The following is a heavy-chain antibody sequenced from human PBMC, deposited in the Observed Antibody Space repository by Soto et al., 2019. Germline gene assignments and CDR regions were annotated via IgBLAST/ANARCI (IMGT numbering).Heavy chain of an antibody. V-gene: IGHV1-46*01. CDR3: ARVNYYDSSGYIRYYYYYGIDV. CDR2: INPSGGST. Sequence: ASVKVSFKASGYTFTSYYMHWVRQSPGQGLEGMGIINPSGGSTSYAQKFQGRVTMTRDTSTSTVYIELSSLRSEDTAVYYCARVNYYDSSGYIRYYYYYGIDVWGQGTTVTVSS. J-gene: IGHJ6*02. D-gene: IGHD3-22*01. CDR1: GYTFTSYY.